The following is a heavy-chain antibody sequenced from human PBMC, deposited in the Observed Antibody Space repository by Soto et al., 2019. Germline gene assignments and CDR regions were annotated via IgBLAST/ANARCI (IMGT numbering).Heavy chain of an antibody. CDR2: ISAYNGNT. D-gene: IGHD6-13*01. Sequence: QVQLGQSGAEVKKPGASVRVSFKASDYSFTSYDISWVRKAPGQGIEWMGWISAYNGNTNYAQSLQGRVTMTTDTSTTTAYMELRNLNSDDTAVYYCARVSPSSRAAEPWGQGTLVTVS. CDR1: DYSFTSYD. CDR3: ARVSPSSRAAEP. J-gene: IGHJ4*02. V-gene: IGHV1-18*01.